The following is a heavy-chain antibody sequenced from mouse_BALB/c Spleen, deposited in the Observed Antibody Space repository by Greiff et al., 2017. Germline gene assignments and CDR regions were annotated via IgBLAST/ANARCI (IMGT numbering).Heavy chain of an antibody. CDR2: ISSGGSYT. J-gene: IGHJ2*01. V-gene: IGHV5-9-3*01. D-gene: IGHD1-1*01. CDR1: GFTFSSYA. Sequence: EVHLVESGGGLVKPGGSLKLSCAASGFTFSSYAMSWVRQTPEKRLEWVATISSGGSYTYYPDSVKGRFTISRDNAKNTLYLQMSSLRSEDTAMYYCARGYGSSYYFDYWGQGTTLTVSS. CDR3: ARGYGSSYYFDY.